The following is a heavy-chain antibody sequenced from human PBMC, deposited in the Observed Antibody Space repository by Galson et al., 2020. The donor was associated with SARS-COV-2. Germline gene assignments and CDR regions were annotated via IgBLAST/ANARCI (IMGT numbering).Heavy chain of an antibody. J-gene: IGHJ5*02. CDR2: IYGSGST. D-gene: IGHD6-25*01. CDR1: GGSISSGSYY. CDR3: SREYIAAPGPAWFDP. Sequence: SETLSLTCTVSGGSISSGSYYWSWVRHPAGKRLEWIGRIYGSGSTNYNPSLKSRLTISVDTSKNQFSLNLSSVTAADTAVYYCSREYIAAPGPAWFDPWGQGTLVTVSS. V-gene: IGHV4-61*02.